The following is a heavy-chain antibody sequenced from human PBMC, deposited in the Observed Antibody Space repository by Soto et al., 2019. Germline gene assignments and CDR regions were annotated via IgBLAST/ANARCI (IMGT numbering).Heavy chain of an antibody. V-gene: IGHV3-33*01. J-gene: IGHJ3*01. CDR2: IWYDGSNK. CDR1: GFTFSSYG. CDR3: ARDTGSGSYSAFDL. Sequence: QVQLVESGGGVVQPGRSLRLSCAASGFTFSSYGMHWVRQAPGKGLEWVAVIWYDGSNKYYADSVKGRFTISRDNSKNTLYLQMNSLRAEDTAVYYCARDTGSGSYSAFDLWGQGTMVTVSS. D-gene: IGHD3-10*01.